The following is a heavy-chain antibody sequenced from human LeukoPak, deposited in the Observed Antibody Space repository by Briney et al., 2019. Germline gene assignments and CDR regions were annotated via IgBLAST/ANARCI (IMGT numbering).Heavy chain of an antibody. J-gene: IGHJ6*03. CDR2: ISSSSSYI. D-gene: IGHD3-10*01. Sequence: GGSLRLSCAASGFTFSSYSMNWVRQTPGKGLEWVSPISSSSSYIFYADSVKGRFTMSRDNAKKSLFLQMNSLRAEDTAVYYCARVARGDYYYYYMDVWGKGTTVTVSS. CDR3: ARVARGDYYYYYMDV. CDR1: GFTFSSYS. V-gene: IGHV3-21*01.